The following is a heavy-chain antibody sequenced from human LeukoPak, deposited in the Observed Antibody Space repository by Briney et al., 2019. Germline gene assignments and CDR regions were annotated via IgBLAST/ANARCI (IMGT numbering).Heavy chain of an antibody. Sequence: GGSLRLSCAASEFIFSTYWMHWVRQAPGKGLVWVSRINSDGGSTTYADSVKGRFTISRDNAKNMLYLQMNSLRAEDTAVYYCARDRFFGMDVWGQGTTVTVPS. CDR1: EFIFSTYW. CDR2: INSDGGST. CDR3: ARDRFFGMDV. V-gene: IGHV3-74*01. J-gene: IGHJ6*02.